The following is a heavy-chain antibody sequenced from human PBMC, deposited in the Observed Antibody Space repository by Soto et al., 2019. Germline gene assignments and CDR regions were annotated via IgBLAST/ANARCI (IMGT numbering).Heavy chain of an antibody. Sequence: GGSLRLCCAASGFTVSSNYMTWVRQATGKGLEWVSAIGTAGDTYYPGSVKGRFTISRENAKNSLYLQMNSLRAGDTAVYYCARGTSDYGLAWGQGTLVTVSS. CDR2: IGTAGDT. CDR1: GFTVSSNY. CDR3: ARGTSDYGLA. D-gene: IGHD4-17*01. V-gene: IGHV3-13*01. J-gene: IGHJ4*02.